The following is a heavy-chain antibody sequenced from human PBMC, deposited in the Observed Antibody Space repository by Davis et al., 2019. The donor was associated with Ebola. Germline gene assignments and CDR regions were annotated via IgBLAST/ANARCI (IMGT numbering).Heavy chain of an antibody. CDR3: ARGRPGDY. CDR1: GFSFSSYS. J-gene: IGHJ4*02. CDR2: ISSSSTI. Sequence: GESLKISCAASGFSFSSYSMNWVRQAPGKGLEWVSYISSSSTIYYADSVKGRFTISRDNAKNSLYLQMNSLRDEDTAVYYCARGRPGDYWGQGTLVTVSS. V-gene: IGHV3-48*02.